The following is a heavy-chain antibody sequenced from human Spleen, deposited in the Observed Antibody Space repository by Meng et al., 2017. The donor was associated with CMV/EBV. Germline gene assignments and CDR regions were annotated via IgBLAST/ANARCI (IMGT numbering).Heavy chain of an antibody. CDR3: AKDSPPLRFLEWLPDLYYYGMDV. Sequence: GGSLRLSCAGSGFTFSSYEMNWVRQAPGKGLEWVSYVSSSGNTIYYADSVKGRFTISRDNSKNTLYLQMNSLRAEDTAVYYCAKDSPPLRFLEWLPDLYYYGMDVWGQGTTVTVSS. J-gene: IGHJ6*02. CDR2: VSSSGNTI. CDR1: GFTFSSYE. V-gene: IGHV3-48*03. D-gene: IGHD3-3*01.